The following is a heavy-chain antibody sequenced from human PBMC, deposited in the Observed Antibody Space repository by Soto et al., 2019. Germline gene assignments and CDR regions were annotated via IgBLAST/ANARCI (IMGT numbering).Heavy chain of an antibody. D-gene: IGHD6-6*01. Sequence: PGGSLRLSCAASGFTFSSYSMNWVRQAPGKGLEWVSYISSSSSTIYYADSVKGRFTISRDNAKNSLYLQMNSLRAEDTAVYYCASTGRSSSSNYYYYYYMDVWGKGTTVTVS. CDR3: ASTGRSSSSNYYYYYYMDV. CDR2: ISSSSSTI. J-gene: IGHJ6*03. CDR1: GFTFSSYS. V-gene: IGHV3-48*01.